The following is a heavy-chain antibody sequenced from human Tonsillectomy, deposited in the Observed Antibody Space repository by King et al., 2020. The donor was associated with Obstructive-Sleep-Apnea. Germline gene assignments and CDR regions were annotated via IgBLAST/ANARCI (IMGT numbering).Heavy chain of an antibody. J-gene: IGHJ6*02. D-gene: IGHD1-26*01. CDR1: GFPFSSYG. V-gene: IGHV3-30*18. CDR3: AKDLCGTYCLYYYGMDV. CDR2: ISFDGSNK. Sequence: HVQLVESGGGVVQPGRSLRLSCAASGFPFSSYGMHWVRQAPGKGLEWVAVISFDGSNKDYADSVKGRFTISRDNSKNTLYLQMSSLRTEDTAVYYCAKDLCGTYCLYYYGMDVWGQGTTVTVSS.